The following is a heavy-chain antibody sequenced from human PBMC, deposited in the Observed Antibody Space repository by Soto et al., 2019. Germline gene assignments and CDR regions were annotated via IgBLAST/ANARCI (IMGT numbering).Heavy chain of an antibody. V-gene: IGHV3-15*01. CDR3: TTDLTPANCNDVDY. CDR1: GFTLSNAW. Sequence: EMQLVESGGGLVKRGGSLRLSCAASGFTLSNAWMSWVRQAPGKGLEWVGRIKSKTDGGTTDYAAPVKGRFTISRDDSKNTLYLQMNSLKTEDTAVYYCTTDLTPANCNDVDYWGQGTLVTVSS. J-gene: IGHJ4*02. CDR2: IKSKTDGGTT. D-gene: IGHD1-1*01.